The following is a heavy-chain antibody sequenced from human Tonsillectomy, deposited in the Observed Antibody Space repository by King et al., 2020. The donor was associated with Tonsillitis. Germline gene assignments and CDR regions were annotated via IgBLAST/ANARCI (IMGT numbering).Heavy chain of an antibody. V-gene: IGHV3-33*01. CDR1: GFIFSSYG. CDR2: IWDDGSKK. D-gene: IGHD2-2*02. CDR3: ARAFRCSSTSCYTLDY. J-gene: IGHJ4*02. Sequence: QLVQSGGGVVQPGGSLRLSCAASGFIFSSYGMHWVRQAPGKGLEVVAVIWDDGSKKYYADSVKGRFTISRDNSKNTPYLQMNSLRAEDTAVYYCARAFRCSSTSCYTLDYWGQGILVTVSS.